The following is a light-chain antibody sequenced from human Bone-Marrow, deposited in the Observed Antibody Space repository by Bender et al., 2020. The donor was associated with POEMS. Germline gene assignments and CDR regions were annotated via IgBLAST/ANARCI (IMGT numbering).Light chain of an antibody. CDR2: EGN. Sequence: QSALTQPASVSGSPGQSITISCTGTDVGIFNLVSWYQQRPGKGPKLMIYEGNKRPSGVSDRFSGSKSGNTASLTISGLPAANEAEYYCCSYAGSSTLWVFGGGTNLTVL. J-gene: IGLJ3*02. V-gene: IGLV2-23*01. CDR3: CSYAGSSTLWV. CDR1: DVGIFNL.